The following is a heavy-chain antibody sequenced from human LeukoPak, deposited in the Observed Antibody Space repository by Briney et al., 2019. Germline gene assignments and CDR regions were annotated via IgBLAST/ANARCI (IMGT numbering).Heavy chain of an antibody. CDR1: GGSISSHY. Sequence: PSETLSLTCTVSGGSISSHYWSWIRQPPGKGLEWIGYIYYSGSTNYNPSLKSRVTISVDTSKNQFSLKLSSVTAADTAVYYCARGWSYCSSTSCYYYYMDVWGEGTTVTVSS. D-gene: IGHD2-2*01. V-gene: IGHV4-59*11. CDR2: IYYSGST. J-gene: IGHJ6*03. CDR3: ARGWSYCSSTSCYYYYMDV.